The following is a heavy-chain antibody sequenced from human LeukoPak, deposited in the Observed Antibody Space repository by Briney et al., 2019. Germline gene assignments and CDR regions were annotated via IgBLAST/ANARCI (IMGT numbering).Heavy chain of an antibody. J-gene: IGHJ5*02. D-gene: IGHD2-2*01. Sequence: PGRSLRLSCAASGVIFSSYVMHWVRPAPGKGLEWVAVISYDGSNKYYADSVKGRFTISRDNSKNTLYLQMNSLRAEDTAVYYCARDRSVVPAAVNWFDPWGQGTLVTVSS. CDR1: GVIFSSYV. CDR2: ISYDGSNK. CDR3: ARDRSVVPAAVNWFDP. V-gene: IGHV3-30*03.